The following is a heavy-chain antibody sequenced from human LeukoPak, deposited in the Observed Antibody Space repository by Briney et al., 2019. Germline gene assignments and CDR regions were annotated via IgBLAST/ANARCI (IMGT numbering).Heavy chain of an antibody. CDR1: GLTSHDYA. D-gene: IGHD1-14*01. V-gene: IGHV3-23*01. J-gene: IGHJ6*03. Sequence: SGGSLRISCAISGLTSHDYAMTWVRQAPGKGLEWVSTIVGDSSKTYYAASVRGRFTISRDNSNYVLFLHMNSLRAEDTAIYYCAKQPYNYYYLDVWGKGTTVTISS. CDR2: IVGDSSKT. CDR3: AKQPYNYYYLDV.